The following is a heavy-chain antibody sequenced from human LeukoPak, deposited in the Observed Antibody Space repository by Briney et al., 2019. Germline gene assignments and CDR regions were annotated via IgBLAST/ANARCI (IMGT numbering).Heavy chain of an antibody. CDR1: GFTFSKYA. CDR3: AKDSSVPYGITD. J-gene: IGHJ4*02. D-gene: IGHD4-17*01. CDR2: ISPSDGNT. Sequence: AESLTLSCAASGFTFSKYAMSWVRQVPGKGLEWVSAISPSDGNTFYAGSVKGRSTISRDNFKNTLSLQMNSLRAEDTALYYCAKDSSVPYGITDWGQGTLVTVSS. V-gene: IGHV3-23*01.